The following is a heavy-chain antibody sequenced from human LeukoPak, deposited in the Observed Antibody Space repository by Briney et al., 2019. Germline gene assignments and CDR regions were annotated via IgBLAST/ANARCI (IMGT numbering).Heavy chain of an antibody. Sequence: SVKVSCKASGCTFSSYAISWVRQAPGQGLEWMGRIIPILGIANYAQKFQGRVTITADKSTSTAYMELSSLRSEDTAVYYCAREVSAASDAFDIWGQGTMVTVSS. D-gene: IGHD2-2*01. CDR1: GCTFSSYA. CDR2: IIPILGIA. V-gene: IGHV1-69*04. J-gene: IGHJ3*02. CDR3: AREVSAASDAFDI.